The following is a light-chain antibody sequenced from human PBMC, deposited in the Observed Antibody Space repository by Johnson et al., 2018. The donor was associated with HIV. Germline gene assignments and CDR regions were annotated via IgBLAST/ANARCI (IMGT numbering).Light chain of an antibody. CDR1: SPNIGNNY. CDR2: ENN. Sequence: QPVLTQPPSVSAAPGQKVTISCSGSSPNIGNNYVSWYQQLPGTAPKLLIYENNKRPSGLPDRFSGSKSGTSATLGITGLQTGDEADYYCGTWDSSLSAGFFGTGTKVTVL. V-gene: IGLV1-51*02. CDR3: GTWDSSLSAGF. J-gene: IGLJ1*01.